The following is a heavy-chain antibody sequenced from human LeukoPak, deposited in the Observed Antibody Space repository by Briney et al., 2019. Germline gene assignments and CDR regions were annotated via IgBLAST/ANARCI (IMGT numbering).Heavy chain of an antibody. Sequence: PGGSLRLSCAASGFTFSDYYMSWIRQAPGKGLEWVSYISSSGSTIYYADSVKGRFTISRDNAKNSLYLQMNSLRAEDTAVYYCARADGAYCGGDCFPGQNAFDIWGQGTMVTVSS. CDR1: GFTFSDYY. J-gene: IGHJ3*02. CDR2: ISSSGSTI. D-gene: IGHD2-21*02. V-gene: IGHV3-11*04. CDR3: ARADGAYCGGDCFPGQNAFDI.